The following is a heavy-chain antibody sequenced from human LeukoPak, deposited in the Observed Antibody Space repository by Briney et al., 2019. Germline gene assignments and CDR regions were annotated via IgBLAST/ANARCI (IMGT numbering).Heavy chain of an antibody. CDR3: ARGRGVVNPIVTTYYFDY. CDR1: GGSFSGYY. D-gene: IGHD1-26*01. CDR2: INHSGST. V-gene: IGHV4-34*01. J-gene: IGHJ4*02. Sequence: SETLSPTCAVYGGSFSGYYWSWIRQPPGKGLEWIGEINHSGSTNYNPSLKSRVTISVDTSKNQFSLKLSSVTAADTAVYYCARGRGVVNPIVTTYYFDYWGQGTLVTVSS.